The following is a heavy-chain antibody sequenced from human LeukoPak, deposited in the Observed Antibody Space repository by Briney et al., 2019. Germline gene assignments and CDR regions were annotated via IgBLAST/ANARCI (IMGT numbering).Heavy chain of an antibody. V-gene: IGHV3-48*04. CDR3: ARPFPYYDRSGDLDL. J-gene: IGHJ3*01. Sequence: GGSLRLSCAASVFTFSSYSMNWGRHAPGKRLWWVSYISSSRSTIYYTDSVKGRFTISRDNAKHSLSLPMNSLSAEDTAVYHCARPFPYYDRSGDLDLSGQRTMVTVSS. CDR2: ISSSRSTI. CDR1: VFTFSSYS. D-gene: IGHD3-22*01.